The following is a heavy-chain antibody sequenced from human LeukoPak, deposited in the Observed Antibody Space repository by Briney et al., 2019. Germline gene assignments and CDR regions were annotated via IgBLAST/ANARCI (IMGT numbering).Heavy chain of an antibody. V-gene: IGHV3-21*01. J-gene: IGHJ4*02. CDR1: GFTFGDYA. Sequence: PGGSLRLSCTASGFTFGDYAMSWFRQAPGKGLEWVSSISSSSSYIYYADSVKGRFTISRDNAKNSLYLQMNSLRAEDTAVYYCARRDSSGYYFKDMDYWGQGTLVTVSS. D-gene: IGHD3-22*01. CDR2: ISSSSSYI. CDR3: ARRDSSGYYFKDMDY.